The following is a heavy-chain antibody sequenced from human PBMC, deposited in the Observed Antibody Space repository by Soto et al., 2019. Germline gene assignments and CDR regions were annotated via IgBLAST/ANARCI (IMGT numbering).Heavy chain of an antibody. V-gene: IGHV3-43*01. CDR2: ISGDSVHT. CDR1: GFMFGNYF. CDR3: VKDSTGSPDY. J-gene: IGHJ4*02. Sequence: EVQLVDSGGVVVQPGGSLRLSCVASGFMFGNYFMNWVRQAPGKGLEWVSLISGDSVHTYYAVSVRGRFTISRDNNRNSLYLQMNSLRPDDTALYYCVKDSTGSPDYWGQGTLVTVCS.